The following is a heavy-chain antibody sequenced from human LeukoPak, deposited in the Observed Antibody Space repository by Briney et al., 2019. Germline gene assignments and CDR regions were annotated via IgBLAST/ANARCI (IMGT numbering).Heavy chain of an antibody. V-gene: IGHV3-30*04. J-gene: IGHJ4*02. D-gene: IGHD3-10*01. CDR2: ISYDGSIE. CDR1: GFTFSSYA. CDR3: ARELYYGSGSPGRD. Sequence: PGRSLRLSCAASGFTFSSYAMHWVRQAPGKGLEWVAGISYDGSIEYYADSVKGRFTISRDNSKNTLHLQMNSLRVEDTAVYYCARELYYGSGSPGRDWGQGTLVTVSS.